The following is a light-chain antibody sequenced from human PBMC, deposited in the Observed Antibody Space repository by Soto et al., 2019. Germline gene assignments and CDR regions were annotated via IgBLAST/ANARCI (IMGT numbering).Light chain of an antibody. V-gene: IGLV2-14*01. CDR1: SSDVGGYDY. CDR2: EVS. Sequence: QCVRTQPASVSGSPGQSITISCTGTSSDVGGYDYVSWYQLRPGKAPKLIVFEVSNRPSGVSYGFSGSKFGHMPSLTISGLQAEDEADYFCISYSHGTPGVFGTLTK. CDR3: ISYSHGTPGV. J-gene: IGLJ1*01.